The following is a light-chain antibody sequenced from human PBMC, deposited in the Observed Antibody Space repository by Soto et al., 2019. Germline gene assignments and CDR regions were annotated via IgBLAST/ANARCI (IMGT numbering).Light chain of an antibody. Sequence: QAVVTQEPSLTVSPGGTVTLTCGSSTGAVTNGHYPYWFQQKPGQAPRTLIYDTTNRHSWTPARFSGSLLGCKAALTLSGAQPEDEAEYYCLPSYNGPYVFGTGTKVTVL. CDR1: TGAVTNGHY. J-gene: IGLJ1*01. V-gene: IGLV7-46*01. CDR3: LPSYNGPYV. CDR2: DTT.